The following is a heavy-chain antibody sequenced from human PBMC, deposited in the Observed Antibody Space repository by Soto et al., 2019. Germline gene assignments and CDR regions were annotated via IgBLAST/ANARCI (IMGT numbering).Heavy chain of an antibody. CDR1: GFTFRNYR. CDR2: VNQDGSEK. J-gene: IGHJ4*02. V-gene: IGHV3-7*03. CDR3: AKTFGYDILTGYYADY. D-gene: IGHD3-9*01. Sequence: GGSLRLSCVASGFTFRNYRMSWVRQAPGKGLEWVANVNQDGSEKYYVDSVKGRFTISSDNTKNSVYLQMNSLRAEDTAVYYCAKTFGYDILTGYYADYWGQGTLVTVSS.